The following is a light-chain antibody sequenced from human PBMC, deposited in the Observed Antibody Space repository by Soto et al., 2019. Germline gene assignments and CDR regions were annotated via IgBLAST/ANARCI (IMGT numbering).Light chain of an antibody. CDR3: CSCAGSSTHVV. CDR2: EGS. Sequence: QSVLTQPASVSGSPGHSITISCTGTSSDVGSYNLVSWYQQHPGKAPKLMIYEGSKRPSGVSNRFSGSKSGNTASLTISGLQAEDEADYYCCSCAGSSTHVVFGGGTKVTVL. V-gene: IGLV2-23*01. J-gene: IGLJ2*01. CDR1: SSDVGSYNL.